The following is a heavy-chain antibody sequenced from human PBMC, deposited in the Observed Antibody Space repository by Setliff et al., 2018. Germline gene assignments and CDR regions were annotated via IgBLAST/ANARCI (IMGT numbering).Heavy chain of an antibody. D-gene: IGHD1-7*01. V-gene: IGHV3-21*01. CDR2: ISSNSNYI. J-gene: IGHJ4*02. CDR1: GFKFYDYT. Sequence: GGSLRLSCAASGFKFYDYTMHWVRQAPGKGLEWVSSISSNSNYIYTADSLKGRLTVSRDNAKNSLYVQLDSLTADDTAVYYCARGSLSGTTYPSDYWGQGTLVTVSS. CDR3: ARGSLSGTTYPSDY.